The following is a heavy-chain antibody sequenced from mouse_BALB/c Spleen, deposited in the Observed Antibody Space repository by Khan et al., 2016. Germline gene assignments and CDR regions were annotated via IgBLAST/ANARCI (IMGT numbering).Heavy chain of an antibody. D-gene: IGHD1-1*01. CDR2: INYSGST. Sequence: EVQLQESGPGLVKPSQSLSLTCTVTGYSITSGYAWNWIRQFPGNKLEWMGYINYSGSTTYNPSLKSQISITRDTSKNQFFLQLNSVTTEDTATYYCARDYYGSSFFDYGSKGTTLTVS. CDR3: ARDYYGSSFFDY. V-gene: IGHV3-2*02. J-gene: IGHJ2*01. CDR1: GYSITSGYA.